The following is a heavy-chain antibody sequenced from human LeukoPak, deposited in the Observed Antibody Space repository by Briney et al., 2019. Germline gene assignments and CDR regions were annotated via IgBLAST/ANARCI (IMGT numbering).Heavy chain of an antibody. Sequence: PSETLSLTCTVSGGSISNYYWNWFRQPPGKGLEWIGYIYYSGSTNYNPSLTSRITISVETSKNQFSLKLSSVTAADTAVYYCARDRGYSYGYGMDVWGKGTTVTVSS. CDR2: IYYSGST. J-gene: IGHJ6*04. D-gene: IGHD5-18*01. CDR1: GGSISNYY. CDR3: ARDRGYSYGYGMDV. V-gene: IGHV4-59*12.